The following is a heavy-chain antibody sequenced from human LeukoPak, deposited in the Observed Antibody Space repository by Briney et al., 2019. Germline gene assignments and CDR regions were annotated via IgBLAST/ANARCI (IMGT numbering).Heavy chain of an antibody. V-gene: IGHV6-1*01. J-gene: IGHJ1*01. D-gene: IGHD3-3*01. CDR3: ARVPPYDFWSGYQYFQH. Sequence: SQTLSLTCAISGDSVSSNSAAWNWIRQSPSRGLEWLGRTYYRSKWYNDYAVSVKSRITINPDTSKNQFSLKLSSVTAADTAVYYCARVPPYDFWSGYQYFQHWGQGTLVTVSS. CDR2: TYYRSKWYN. CDR1: GDSVSSNSAA.